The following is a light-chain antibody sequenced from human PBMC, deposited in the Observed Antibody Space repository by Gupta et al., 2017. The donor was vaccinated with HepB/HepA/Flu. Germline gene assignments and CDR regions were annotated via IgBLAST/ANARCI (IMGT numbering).Light chain of an antibody. V-gene: IGKV3-20*01. CDR2: GAS. CDR1: QSVSGSS. CDR3: QQYGSSTMCS. Sequence: DIVLTQSPGTLSLSPGERATLSCRASQSVSGSSLAWYQQKPGQAPRLLIYGASTRATGSPDRFSGSGSGTDFTLTISRLEPEDVAVYYCQQYGSSTMCSFGQGTKLEIK. J-gene: IGKJ2*04.